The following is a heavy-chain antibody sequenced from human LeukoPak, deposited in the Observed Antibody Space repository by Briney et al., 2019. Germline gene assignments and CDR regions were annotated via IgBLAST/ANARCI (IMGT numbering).Heavy chain of an antibody. CDR3: ARDRAVTQDWVEFDP. Sequence: GGSLRLSCAGSGFGVSNYYMSWVRQAPGKGLEWVSLIRDSGETFYADSVKGRFAISRDNSKNTMYLQMNRLRVEDTAVYFCARDRAVTQDWVEFDPWGQGTLVTVSS. J-gene: IGHJ5*02. V-gene: IGHV3-66*03. CDR2: IRDSGET. D-gene: IGHD4-17*01. CDR1: GFGVSNYY.